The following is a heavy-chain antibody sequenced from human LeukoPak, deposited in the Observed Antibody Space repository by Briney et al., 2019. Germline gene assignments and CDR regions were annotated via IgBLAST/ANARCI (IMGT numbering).Heavy chain of an antibody. V-gene: IGHV3-49*04. CDR3: TRERYGSAYYGY. Sequence: PGGSLRLSCTASGFTFGDYAMSWVRQAPGKGLEWVGFIRSKAYGGITEYAASVNGRFTISRDDSKSIADLQMNSLKTEDTAVYYCTRERYGSAYYGYWGQGILVTVSS. CDR1: GFTFGDYA. J-gene: IGHJ4*02. D-gene: IGHD3-22*01. CDR2: IRSKAYGGIT.